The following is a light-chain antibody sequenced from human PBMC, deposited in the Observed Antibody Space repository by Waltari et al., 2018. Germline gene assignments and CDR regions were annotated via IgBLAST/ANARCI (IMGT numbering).Light chain of an antibody. CDR3: CSYSTTYPEV. V-gene: IGLV2-11*01. CDR2: NVY. J-gene: IGLJ1*01. Sequence: QSALTQPRSVSGSLGQSVTISCAGSSDAVGGFYYVAWYQQYPGKAPKLIMYNVYRRPSGVPLRFSGSKSGNTASLTVSGLQAEDEADYYCCSYSTTYPEVFGSGTKVTVV. CDR1: SDAVGGFYY.